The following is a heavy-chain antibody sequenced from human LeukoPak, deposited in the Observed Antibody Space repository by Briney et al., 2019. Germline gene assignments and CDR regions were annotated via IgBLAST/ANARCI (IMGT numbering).Heavy chain of an antibody. D-gene: IGHD2-8*01. J-gene: IGHJ4*02. Sequence: SETLSLTCTVSGGSISSSSYYWGWIRQPPGKGREWIGGIYYSGSTYYNPSLKSRVTISVDTSKNQFSLKLGSVTAADTAGYYCGWLAWCKLPSYVFDYWGQGTLVTVYS. V-gene: IGHV4-39*01. CDR1: GGSISSSSYY. CDR3: GWLAWCKLPSYVFDY. CDR2: IYYSGST.